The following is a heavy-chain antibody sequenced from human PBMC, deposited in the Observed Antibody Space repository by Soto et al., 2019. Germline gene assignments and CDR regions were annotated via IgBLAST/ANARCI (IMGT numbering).Heavy chain of an antibody. V-gene: IGHV3-33*01. D-gene: IGHD2-15*01. CDR2: IWYDGSNK. Sequence: GGSLRLSCAASGFTFSSYGMHWVRQAPGKGLEWVAVIWYDGSNKYYADSVKGRFTISRDNSKNTLYLQMNSLRAEDTAVYYCARGAYCSGGSCYARGYYYYGMDVWGQGTTVTVSS. CDR1: GFTFSSYG. J-gene: IGHJ6*02. CDR3: ARGAYCSGGSCYARGYYYYGMDV.